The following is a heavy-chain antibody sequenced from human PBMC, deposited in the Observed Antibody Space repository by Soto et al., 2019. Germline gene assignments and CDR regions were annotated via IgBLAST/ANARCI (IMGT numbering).Heavy chain of an antibody. V-gene: IGHV3-30*03. CDR1: GFTFNSYC. Sequence: QVQLVESGGGVVQPGRSLRISCAASGFTFNSYCMHWVRQGPGNGLEWVAFISYDSTKTYYADSVKGRFTISRDNSNSALYVQMNSLTGEDTAVYYCARTRSAWSDFHYYSLDVWGQGTTVTVSS. CDR2: ISYDSTKT. J-gene: IGHJ6*02. CDR3: ARTRSAWSDFHYYSLDV. D-gene: IGHD1-26*01.